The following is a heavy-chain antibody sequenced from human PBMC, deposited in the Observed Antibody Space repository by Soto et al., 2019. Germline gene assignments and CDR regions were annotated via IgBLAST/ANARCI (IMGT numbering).Heavy chain of an antibody. Sequence: GGSLRLSXAASGFTFSSYGMHWVRQAPGKGLEWVAVIWYDGSNKYYADSVKGRFTISRDNSENTLYLQMNSLRAEDTAVYYCARDELRYFDWLLPNDAFDIWGQGTMVTVSS. CDR3: ARDELRYFDWLLPNDAFDI. CDR2: IWYDGSNK. J-gene: IGHJ3*02. D-gene: IGHD3-9*01. CDR1: GFTFSSYG. V-gene: IGHV3-33*01.